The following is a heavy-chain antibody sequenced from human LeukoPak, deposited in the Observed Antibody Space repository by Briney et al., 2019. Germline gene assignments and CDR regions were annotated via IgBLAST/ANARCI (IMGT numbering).Heavy chain of an antibody. CDR3: ARDYYDGIGYYYEDY. V-gene: IGHV3-23*01. D-gene: IGHD3-22*01. Sequence: PGGSLRLSCAASGFTFSSYGMNWVRQAPGKGLEWVSAISTSGGSTYYADSVKGRFTISRANSKNTLSLQMNSLRAEDTAVYYCARDYYDGIGYYYEDYWGQGTLVTVSS. J-gene: IGHJ4*02. CDR1: GFTFSSYG. CDR2: ISTSGGST.